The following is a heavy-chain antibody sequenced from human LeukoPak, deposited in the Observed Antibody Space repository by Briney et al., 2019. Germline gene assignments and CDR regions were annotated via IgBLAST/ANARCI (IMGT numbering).Heavy chain of an antibody. D-gene: IGHD6-13*01. V-gene: IGHV3-21*01. CDR1: GFTLSNAW. Sequence: PGGSLRLSCAASGFTLSNAWMNWVRQAPGKGLEWVSAISGSGGSTYYADSVKGRFTISRDNAKNSLYLQMNSLRAEDTAVYYCARDGYSSSWYTYYFDYWGQGTLVTVSS. CDR3: ARDGYSSSWYTYYFDY. J-gene: IGHJ4*02. CDR2: ISGSGGST.